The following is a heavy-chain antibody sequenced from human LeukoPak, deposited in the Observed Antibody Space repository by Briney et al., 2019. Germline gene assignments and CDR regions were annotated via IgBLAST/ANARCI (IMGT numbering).Heavy chain of an antibody. J-gene: IGHJ4*02. D-gene: IGHD3-9*01. CDR1: GDSISSSSYY. CDR3: ASSGDFDWLFHY. Sequence: SGTLSLTCTVSGDSISSSSYYWGWIRQPPGKGLEWIGSIYYSGSTYYNPSLKSRVTISVDTSKNQFSLKLSSVTAADTAVYYCASSGDFDWLFHYWGQGTLVTVSS. CDR2: IYYSGST. V-gene: IGHV4-39*01.